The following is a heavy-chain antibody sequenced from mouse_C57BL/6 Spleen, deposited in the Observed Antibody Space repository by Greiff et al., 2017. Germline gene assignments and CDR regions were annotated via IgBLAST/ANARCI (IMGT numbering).Heavy chain of an antibody. CDR2: IDPETGGT. D-gene: IGHD2-1*01. Sequence: VQLVESGAELVRPGASVTLSCKASGYTFTDYEMHWVKQTPVHGLEWIGAIDPETGGTAYNQKFKGKAILTADKSSSTAYMELRSLTSEDSAVYYCARGGNYIYYYAMDYWGQGTSVTVSS. V-gene: IGHV1-15*01. CDR1: GYTFTDYE. J-gene: IGHJ4*01. CDR3: ARGGNYIYYYAMDY.